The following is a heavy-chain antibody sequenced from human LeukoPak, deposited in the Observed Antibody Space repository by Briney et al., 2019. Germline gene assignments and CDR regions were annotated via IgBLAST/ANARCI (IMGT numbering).Heavy chain of an antibody. Sequence: SSETLSLTCTVSGGSISSSSYYWGWIRQPPGKGLEWIGSIYYSGSTYYNPSLKSRVTISVDTSKNQFSLKLSSVTAADTAVYYCARDYYDSSGYYYTAYFDYWGQGTLVTVSS. CDR3: ARDYYDSSGYYYTAYFDY. V-gene: IGHV4-39*02. J-gene: IGHJ4*02. CDR1: GGSISSSSYY. D-gene: IGHD3-22*01. CDR2: IYYSGST.